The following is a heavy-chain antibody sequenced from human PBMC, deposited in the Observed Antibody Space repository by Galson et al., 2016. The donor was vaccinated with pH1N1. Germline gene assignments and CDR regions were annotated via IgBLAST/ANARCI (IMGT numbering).Heavy chain of an antibody. J-gene: IGHJ4*02. V-gene: IGHV3-9*01. CDR2: ISWSSGNI. D-gene: IGHD3-10*01. Sequence: SLRLSCAAPGFTFDDYAMHWVRQAPGKGLEWVSGISWSSGNIDYADSVKGRFTISRDNAKNSLYPQMNSLRAEDTALYYCAKDCHGSGSYGDLYYFDYWGQGTLVTVSS. CDR3: AKDCHGSGSYGDLYYFDY. CDR1: GFTFDDYA.